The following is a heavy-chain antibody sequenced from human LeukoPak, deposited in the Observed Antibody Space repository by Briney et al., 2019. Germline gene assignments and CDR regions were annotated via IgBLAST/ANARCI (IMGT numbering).Heavy chain of an antibody. J-gene: IGHJ4*02. CDR3: ARLTTVTTAFDY. CDR2: IYHSGST. CDR1: GGSISSGGYY. V-gene: IGHV4-30-2*01. Sequence: SETLSLTCTVSGGSISSGGYYWSWIRQRPGKGLEWIGYIYHSGSTYYNPSLKSRVTISVDRSKNQFSLKLSSVTAADTAVYYCARLTTVTTAFDYWGQGTLVTVSS. D-gene: IGHD4-17*01.